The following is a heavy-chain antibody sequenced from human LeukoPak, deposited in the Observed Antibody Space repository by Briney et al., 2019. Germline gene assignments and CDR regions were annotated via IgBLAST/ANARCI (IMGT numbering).Heavy chain of an antibody. J-gene: IGHJ4*02. V-gene: IGHV3-21*01. D-gene: IGHD1-26*01. CDR2: ISSSSSYI. CDR3: AREGGIVGARGYFDY. CDR1: GFTLSSYS. Sequence: GGSLRLSCAASGFTLSSYSMNWVRQAPGKGLEWVSSISSSSSYIYYADSVKGRFTISRDNAKNSLYLQMNSLRAEDTAVYYYAREGGIVGARGYFDYWGQGTLVTVSS.